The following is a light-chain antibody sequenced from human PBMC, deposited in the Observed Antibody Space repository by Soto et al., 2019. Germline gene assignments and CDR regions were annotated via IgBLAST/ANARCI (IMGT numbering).Light chain of an antibody. CDR1: QSVSRY. CDR3: QQSYITPPIT. J-gene: IGKJ5*01. V-gene: IGKV1-39*01. CDR2: AAS. Sequence: DVQMTQSPSSLSALVGDRVTITCRASQSVSRYLNWYQHKPRKAPKLXINAASNLRSGVPSRFSGSGSGTDFTLTIDGLQPEDFAVYYCQQSYITPPITLGQGTRLEI.